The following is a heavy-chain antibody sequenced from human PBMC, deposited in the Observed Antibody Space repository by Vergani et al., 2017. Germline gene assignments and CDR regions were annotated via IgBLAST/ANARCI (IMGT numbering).Heavy chain of an antibody. Sequence: EVQLLESGGGLVQPGGSLRLSCAASGFTFSSYAMSWVRQAPGKGLEWVSAISGSGGSTYYADSVKGRFTISRDNSKNTLYLQMNSLRAEDTAVYYCAKASRYCSGGSCYDGYYYYYMDVWGKGP. J-gene: IGHJ6*03. CDR2: ISGSGGST. D-gene: IGHD2-15*01. CDR3: AKASRYCSGGSCYDGYYYYYMDV. CDR1: GFTFSSYA. V-gene: IGHV3-23*01.